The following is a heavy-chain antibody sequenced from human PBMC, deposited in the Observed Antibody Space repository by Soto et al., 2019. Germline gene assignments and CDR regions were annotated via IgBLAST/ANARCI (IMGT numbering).Heavy chain of an antibody. Sequence: EVQLVESGGGLVQPGGSLRLSCAISEFTFSTYWMTWVRQAPGKGLEWVANIKQDGGEKNYLESVRGRFIISRDNAKKSLYLEMNSLRAEDTAVYNCAGGSGWESDSWGQGTLVTVSA. CDR2: IKQDGGEK. D-gene: IGHD6-19*01. CDR3: AGGSGWESDS. J-gene: IGHJ4*02. CDR1: EFTFSTYW. V-gene: IGHV3-7*05.